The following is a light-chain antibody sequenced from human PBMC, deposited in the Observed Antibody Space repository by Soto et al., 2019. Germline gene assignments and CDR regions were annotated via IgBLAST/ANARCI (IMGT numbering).Light chain of an antibody. J-gene: IGKJ1*01. Sequence: ERVVTQGPGTLGLSPGGRGAHSSRASQSVSNNYLAWYQQKPGQAPRLLIYASSTRATGIPERFSGSGSGTDFTLTISRLEPEDFAVYHCHPYGSAPRTFGEGTKVDIK. CDR2: ASS. CDR3: HPYGSAPRT. CDR1: QSVSNNY. V-gene: IGKV3-20*01.